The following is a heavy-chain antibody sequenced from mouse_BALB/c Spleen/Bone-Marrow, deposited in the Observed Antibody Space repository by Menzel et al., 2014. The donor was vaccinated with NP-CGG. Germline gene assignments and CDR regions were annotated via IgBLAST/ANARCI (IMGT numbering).Heavy chain of an antibody. V-gene: IGHV14-3*02. CDR2: IDPANGNT. CDR1: GFNIKDTY. CDR3: ASYYYGFAWFAY. J-gene: IGHJ3*01. Sequence: VQLKQSGAELVKPGASVKLSCTASGFNIKDTYMHWVKQRPEQGLEWIGRIDPANGNTKYDPKFQGKATITADTSSNTAYLQLSSLTSEDTAVYYCASYYYGFAWFAYWGQGTLVTVSA. D-gene: IGHD1-1*01.